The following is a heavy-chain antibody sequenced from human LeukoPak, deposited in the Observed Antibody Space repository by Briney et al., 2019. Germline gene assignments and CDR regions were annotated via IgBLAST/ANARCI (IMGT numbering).Heavy chain of an antibody. J-gene: IGHJ5*01. CDR1: GDSITNSY. CDR3: AKRIIEARENGDSNWLDP. V-gene: IGHV4-59*08. D-gene: IGHD4-17*01. CDR2: ISYGGST. Sequence: PSETLSLTCTVSGDSITNSYWNWIRQPPGRGLEWIGRISYGGSTNYNPSLKSRVIISRDTSKNQFSLGLTSVTAADTAIYYCAKRIIEARENGDSNWLDPWGQGTLVTVSS.